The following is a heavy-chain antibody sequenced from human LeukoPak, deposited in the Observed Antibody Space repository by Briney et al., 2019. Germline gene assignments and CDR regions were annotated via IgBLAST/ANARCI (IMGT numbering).Heavy chain of an antibody. CDR2: IYYSGST. CDR3: ARLPSGSHPDY. V-gene: IGHV4-59*01. J-gene: IGHJ4*02. CDR1: GFTFSSYA. Sequence: GSLRLSCAASGFTFSSYAMSWVRQAPGKGLEWIGYIYYSGSTNYNPSLKSRVTISVDTSKNQFSLKLSSVTAADTAVYYCARLPSGSHPDYWGQGTLVTVSS. D-gene: IGHD1-26*01.